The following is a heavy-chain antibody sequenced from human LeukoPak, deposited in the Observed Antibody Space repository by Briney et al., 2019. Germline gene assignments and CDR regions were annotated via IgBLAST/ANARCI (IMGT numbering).Heavy chain of an antibody. CDR1: GFTFSSYS. J-gene: IGHJ6*03. Sequence: PGGSLRPSCAASGFTFSSYSMNWVRQAPGKGLEWVSSISSSSSYIYYADSVKGRFTISRDNAKNSLYLQMNSLRAEDTAVYYCARVRATTGLDYYYMDVWGKGTTVTVSS. D-gene: IGHD1-26*01. V-gene: IGHV3-21*01. CDR3: ARVRATTGLDYYYMDV. CDR2: ISSSSSYI.